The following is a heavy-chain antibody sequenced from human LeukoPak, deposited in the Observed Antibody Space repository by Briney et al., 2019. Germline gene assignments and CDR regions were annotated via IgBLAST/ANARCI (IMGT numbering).Heavy chain of an antibody. CDR2: ISSSSSYI. V-gene: IGHV3-21*04. CDR3: AKDRGRYYDSSGYYWGYYFDS. Sequence: GGSLRLSCAASGFTFSSYSMNWVRQAPGKGLEWVSSISSSSSYIYYADSVKGRFTISRDNAKNSLYLQMNSLRAEDTAVYYCAKDRGRYYDSSGYYWGYYFDSWGQGILVTVST. J-gene: IGHJ4*02. CDR1: GFTFSSYS. D-gene: IGHD3-22*01.